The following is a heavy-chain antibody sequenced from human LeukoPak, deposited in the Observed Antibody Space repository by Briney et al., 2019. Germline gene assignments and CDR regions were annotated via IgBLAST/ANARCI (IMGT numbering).Heavy chain of an antibody. J-gene: IGHJ4*02. CDR1: GGSISSSSYS. CDR2: IYYSAST. V-gene: IGHV4-39*07. D-gene: IGHD1-14*01. Sequence: SETLSLTCTVSGGSISSSSYSWGWIRQPPGKGLEWIGSIYYSASTYYNPSLKSRVTISVDTSKNQFSLKLSSVTAADTAVYYCARAPLTHGNFDYWGQGTLVTVSS. CDR3: ARAPLTHGNFDY.